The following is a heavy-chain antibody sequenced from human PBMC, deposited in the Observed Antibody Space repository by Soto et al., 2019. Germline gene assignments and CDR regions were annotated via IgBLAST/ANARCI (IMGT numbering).Heavy chain of an antibody. CDR3: ARAHGTSWYNWFDP. Sequence: QVQLVQSGAELKKPGSSVRVSCKAFGGNFTNYGISWVRQAPGQGLEWMGGIIPLVGTTNYAQKLRGRVTVTADESTRTSYNERRALRPEATPIYYSARAHGTSWYNWFDPWGQGPLVTVSS. CDR1: GGNFTNYG. V-gene: IGHV1-69*01. J-gene: IGHJ5*02. D-gene: IGHD1-26*01. CDR2: IIPLVGTT.